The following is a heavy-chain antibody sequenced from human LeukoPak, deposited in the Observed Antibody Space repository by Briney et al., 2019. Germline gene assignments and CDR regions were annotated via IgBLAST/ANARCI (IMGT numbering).Heavy chain of an antibody. J-gene: IGHJ4*02. CDR3: ARHGGSWTFDY. D-gene: IGHD6-13*01. Sequence: SETLSLTCSVSGGSISSGDSYWSWIRQPPGKGLEWMGYIYYSGAAYYNPSLKSRVTISIDASKNQFSLKLSSVTAADTAVYYCARHGGSWTFDYWGQGTLVTVSS. CDR1: GGSISSGDSY. V-gene: IGHV4-30-4*01. CDR2: IYYSGAA.